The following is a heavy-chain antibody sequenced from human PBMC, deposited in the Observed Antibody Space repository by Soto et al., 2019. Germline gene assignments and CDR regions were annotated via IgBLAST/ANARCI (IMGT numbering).Heavy chain of an antibody. CDR2: IYYSGST. J-gene: IGHJ5*02. D-gene: IGHD6-13*01. Sequence: PSETLSLTCTVSGGSISSGGYYWSWIRQHPGKGLEWIGYIYYSGSTYYNPSLKSRVTISVDTSKNQFSLKLSSVTAADTAVYYCARRLRIAAAGSINVDWFDPWGQGTLVTVSS. V-gene: IGHV4-31*03. CDR1: GGSISSGGYY. CDR3: ARRLRIAAAGSINVDWFDP.